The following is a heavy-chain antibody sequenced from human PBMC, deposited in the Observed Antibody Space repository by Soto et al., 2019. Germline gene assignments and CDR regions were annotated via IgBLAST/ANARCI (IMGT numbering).Heavy chain of an antibody. CDR3: FRYCSSTSCSRFDP. J-gene: IGHJ5*02. Sequence: SVKVSCKASGGTFSSYAISWVRQAPGQGLEWMGGIIPIFGTANYAQKFQGRVTITADESTSTAYMELSSLRSEDTAVYYCFRYCSSTSCSRFDPWGQGTLVTVAS. CDR2: IIPIFGTA. D-gene: IGHD2-2*01. V-gene: IGHV1-69*13. CDR1: GGTFSSYA.